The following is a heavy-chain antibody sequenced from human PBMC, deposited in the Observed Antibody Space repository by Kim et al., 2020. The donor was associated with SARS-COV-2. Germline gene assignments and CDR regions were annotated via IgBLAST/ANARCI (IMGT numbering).Heavy chain of an antibody. Sequence: ASVKVSCKASGYTFTSYYMHWVRQAPGQGLEWMGIINPSGGSTSYAQKFQGRVTMTRDTSTSTVYMELSSLRSEDTAVYYCARDVYDSSGYRHSPLGYWGQGTLVTVSS. CDR2: INPSGGST. D-gene: IGHD3-22*01. CDR3: ARDVYDSSGYRHSPLGY. V-gene: IGHV1-46*01. J-gene: IGHJ4*02. CDR1: GYTFTSYY.